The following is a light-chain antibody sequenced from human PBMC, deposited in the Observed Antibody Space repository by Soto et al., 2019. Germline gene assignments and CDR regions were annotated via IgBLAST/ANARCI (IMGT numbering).Light chain of an antibody. J-gene: IGLJ1*01. Sequence: QSVLTQPPSASGTPGQRVTISCSGSSSNIGSNTVNWYQQLPGTAPQLLIYSNNQRPSGGPDRFSGSKSGTSASLAISGLQSEDEADSYCAAWDESLNGFYVFGTGTKVTVL. CDR1: SSNIGSNT. CDR3: AAWDESLNGFYV. V-gene: IGLV1-44*01. CDR2: SNN.